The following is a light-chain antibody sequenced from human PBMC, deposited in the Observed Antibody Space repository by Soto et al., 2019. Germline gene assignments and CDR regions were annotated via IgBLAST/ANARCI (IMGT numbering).Light chain of an antibody. V-gene: IGLV2-14*01. Sequence: QSVLTQPASVSGSAGQSITISCSGTMRDVGAYNLVSWYQQHPGTAPKLSIYEVRNRPSGIYSRFSGSRSGNTASRTISGLQPEDEGEYYCSAYTARRTLGFGGGTKLTVL. CDR2: EVR. CDR1: MRDVGAYNL. J-gene: IGLJ3*02. CDR3: SAYTARRTLG.